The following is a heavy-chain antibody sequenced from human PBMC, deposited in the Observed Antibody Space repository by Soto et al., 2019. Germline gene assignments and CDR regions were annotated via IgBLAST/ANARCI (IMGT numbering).Heavy chain of an antibody. CDR2: VSKSGNT. V-gene: IGHV4-61*01. CDR3: ARTDSRGAWAAWF. J-gene: IGHJ4*02. Sequence: SETLSLTCSVSGDSVSNGNYFWSWMRQPPGKGLEWIGYVSKSGNTNYNPSLKSRVSISLDTSKNQFSLELTSVTAADTAMYHCARTDSRGAWAAWFWGQGILVTVSS. CDR1: GDSVSNGNYF. D-gene: IGHD3-22*01.